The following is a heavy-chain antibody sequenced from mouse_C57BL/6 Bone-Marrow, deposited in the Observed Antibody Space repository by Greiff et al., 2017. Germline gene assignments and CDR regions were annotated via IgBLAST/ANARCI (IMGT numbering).Heavy chain of an antibody. V-gene: IGHV5-4*01. D-gene: IGHD2-1*01. CDR1: GFTFSSYA. J-gene: IGHJ4*01. CDR3: AREGNYDYYAMDY. Sequence: EVMLVESGGGLVKPGGSLKLSCAASGFTFSSYAMSWVRQTPEKRLEWVATISDGGSYTYYPDNVKGRFTISRDNAKNNLYLQMSHLKSEDTAMDYCAREGNYDYYAMDYWGQGTSVTVSS. CDR2: ISDGGSYT.